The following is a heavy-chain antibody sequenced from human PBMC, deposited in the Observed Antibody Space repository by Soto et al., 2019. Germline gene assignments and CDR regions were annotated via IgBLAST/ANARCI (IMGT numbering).Heavy chain of an antibody. CDR2: ISGSGGST. V-gene: IGHV3-23*01. Sequence: GGSLRLSCAASGFTFSSYAMSWVRQAPGKGLEWVSAISGSGGSTYYADSVKGRFTISRDNSKNTLYLQMNSLRAEDTAVYYCAKDSSLGGYDWDYYYYMDVWGKGTTVTVSS. CDR1: GFTFSSYA. CDR3: AKDSSLGGYDWDYYYYMDV. J-gene: IGHJ6*03. D-gene: IGHD5-12*01.